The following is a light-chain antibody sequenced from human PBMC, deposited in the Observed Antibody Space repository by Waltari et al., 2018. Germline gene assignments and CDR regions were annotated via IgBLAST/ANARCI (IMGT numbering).Light chain of an antibody. CDR2: AVS. Sequence: DIQMTQSPSSPSASVGDRVTITCRPSQTINKYLNWYQQKPGKAPKLLIAAVSSLQSGVPSRFSGSGSGTDFTLTISSLQPEDFATYYCLQDYNYPWTFGQGTKVEIK. CDR3: LQDYNYPWT. V-gene: IGKV1-39*01. J-gene: IGKJ1*01. CDR1: QTINKY.